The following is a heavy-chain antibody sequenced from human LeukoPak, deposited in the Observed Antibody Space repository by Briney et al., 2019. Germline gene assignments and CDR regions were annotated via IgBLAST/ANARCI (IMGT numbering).Heavy chain of an antibody. J-gene: IGHJ3*02. CDR2: ISTSSSYI. CDR3: ARGDPDISFAVAGEAFDI. V-gene: IGHV3-21*01. D-gene: IGHD6-19*01. CDR1: GFTFGDYA. Sequence: GGSLRLSCTASGFTFGDYAMSWVRQAPGKGLEWVSSISTSSSYIYYADSLKGRFTISRDNAKNSLYLQMNSLRADDTAVYYCARGDPDISFAVAGEAFDIWGQGTMVTVSS.